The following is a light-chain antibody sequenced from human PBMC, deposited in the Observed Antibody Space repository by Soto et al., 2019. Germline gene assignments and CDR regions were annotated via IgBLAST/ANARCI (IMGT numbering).Light chain of an antibody. CDR3: QQFRNWPWT. CDR2: GAS. Sequence: VMTQAPATLSVSPGERATLSCRASQTINNNVAWYQLKDGQVPRLVIYGASTRATDIPARFSGSGSGTEFTLTISSLQSEDFAVYYCQQFRNWPWTFGQGTKVDIK. CDR1: QTINNN. J-gene: IGKJ1*01. V-gene: IGKV3-15*01.